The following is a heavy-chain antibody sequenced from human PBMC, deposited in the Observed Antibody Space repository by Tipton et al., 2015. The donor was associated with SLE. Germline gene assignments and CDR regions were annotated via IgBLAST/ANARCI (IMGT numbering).Heavy chain of an antibody. CDR1: GYSISSGYY. V-gene: IGHV4-38-2*01. D-gene: IGHD2-15*01. CDR3: ARPEYCSGGSCYRGAFDI. CDR2: IYHSGST. J-gene: IGHJ3*02. Sequence: TLSLTCAVSGYSISSGYYWGWIRQPPGKGLEWIGSIYHSGSTYYNPSLKSRVTISVDKSKNQFSLKLSSVTAADTAVYYCARPEYCSGGSCYRGAFDIWGQGTMVTVSS.